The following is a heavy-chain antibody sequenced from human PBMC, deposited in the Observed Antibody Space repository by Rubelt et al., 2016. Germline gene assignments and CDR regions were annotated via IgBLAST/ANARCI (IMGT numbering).Heavy chain of an antibody. Sequence: QVQLVQSGAEVKKPGASVKVSCKASGYTFTAYFMHWVRQAPGQGREWVGRVNPNNGVTNYAQKLHGRVTMTRDTSISTAYMELSSLLSPDTALYYCARRSPANAMVVSGQGTTVTVAS. CDR3: ARRSPANAMVV. V-gene: IGHV1-2*06. CDR1: GYTFTAYF. CDR2: VNPNNGVT. J-gene: IGHJ6*02.